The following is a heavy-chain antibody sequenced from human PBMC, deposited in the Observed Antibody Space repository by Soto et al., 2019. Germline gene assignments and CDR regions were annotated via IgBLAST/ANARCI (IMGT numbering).Heavy chain of an antibody. D-gene: IGHD2-21*01. Sequence: LRLSCAASGFTFSSYAMHWVRQAPGKGLEYVSVITSNGGNTDYASSVKGRFTISRDNSKNTLYLQMGSLRAEDMAVYYCARRIPFGYGMDVWGQGTTVTVSS. CDR1: GFTFSSYA. CDR3: ARRIPFGYGMDV. CDR2: ITSNGGNT. V-gene: IGHV3-64*01. J-gene: IGHJ6*02.